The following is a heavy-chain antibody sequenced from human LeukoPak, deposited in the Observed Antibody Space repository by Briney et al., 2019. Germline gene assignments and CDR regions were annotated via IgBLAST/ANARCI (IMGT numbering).Heavy chain of an antibody. CDR1: GGSISNTTW. V-gene: IGHV4-4*02. Sequence: SETVSLICGVSGGSISNTTWWSWVRQPPGQGLEWIGEISLSGLTNYNPSLKSRVTVSLDKSKNHLSLNLTSVTASDTAVYYFSTENGGFPPFGYWAQETLATVPS. CDR2: ISLSGLT. CDR3: STENGGFPPFGY. D-gene: IGHD3-16*01. J-gene: IGHJ4*02.